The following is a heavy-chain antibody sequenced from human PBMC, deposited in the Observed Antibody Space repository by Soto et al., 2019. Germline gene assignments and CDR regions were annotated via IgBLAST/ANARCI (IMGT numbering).Heavy chain of an antibody. D-gene: IGHD3-3*01. CDR1: GFTFSSYW. CDR3: ARAAPGDFACMDV. J-gene: IGHJ6*02. Sequence: GGSLTLSCAASGFTFSSYWMHWVRQAPGKGLVWVSRINSDGSSTSYADSVKGRFTISRDNAKNTPYLQMNSLRAEDTAVYYCARAAPGDFACMDVWGQGTTVTVSS. V-gene: IGHV3-74*01. CDR2: INSDGSST.